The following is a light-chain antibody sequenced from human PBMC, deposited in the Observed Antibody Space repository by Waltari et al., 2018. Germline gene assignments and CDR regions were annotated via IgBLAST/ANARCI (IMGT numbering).Light chain of an antibody. CDR1: QGVSTY. CDR3: QQYHTYPWT. Sequence: AIRMTQSPASLSASTGDRVTISCRAGQGVSTYLAWYQQKPGKAPSLLIYAASTLESGVPSKFSGSGGGTDFTLTISCLQSEDFATYYCQQYHTYPWTFGQGTKVEI. J-gene: IGKJ1*01. V-gene: IGKV1-8*01. CDR2: AAS.